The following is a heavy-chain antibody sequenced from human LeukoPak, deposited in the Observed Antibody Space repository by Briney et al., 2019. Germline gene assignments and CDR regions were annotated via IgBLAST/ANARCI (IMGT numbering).Heavy chain of an antibody. CDR1: GGSITSYY. CDR2: IYYSGST. J-gene: IGHJ4*02. CDR3: AGRSYSSGFYYFDY. Sequence: PSETLSLTCTVSGGSITSYYWSWIRQSPGKGLEWIGYIYYSGSTNCNPSLKSRVTISVDTSKNQFSLKLSSVTAADTAVYYCAGRSYSSGFYYFDYWGQGTLVTVSS. V-gene: IGHV4-59*08. D-gene: IGHD6-25*01.